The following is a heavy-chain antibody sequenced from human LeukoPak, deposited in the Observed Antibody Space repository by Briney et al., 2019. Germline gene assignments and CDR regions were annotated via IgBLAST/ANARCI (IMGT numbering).Heavy chain of an antibody. CDR1: GGSISSGGYY. V-gene: IGHV4-31*03. CDR3: ARTNHASGTYGY. D-gene: IGHD3-10*01. J-gene: IGHJ4*02. Sequence: PSETLSLTCTVSGGSISSGGYYWSWIRQHPGKGLEWIGYIYYSGNTYYNSSLKSRVTISVDTSKNQFSLKLSSVTAADTAVYYCARTNHASGTYGYWGQGTLVTVSS. CDR2: IYYSGNT.